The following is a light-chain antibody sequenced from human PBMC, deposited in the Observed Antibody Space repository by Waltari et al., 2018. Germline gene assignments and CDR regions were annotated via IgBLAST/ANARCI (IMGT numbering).Light chain of an antibody. J-gene: IGLJ1*01. CDR2: YDR. Sequence: SYVVTQPPSVSVAPGETATITCGGDNIGTNSVPWYQQKAGQAPVLVIFYDRDRPSGIPDRFSGSNSGNTATLTIGRVEAGDEARYYCHVWHPHVDPGVFGTGTEVTVL. V-gene: IGLV3-21*04. CDR3: HVWHPHVDPGV. CDR1: NIGTNS.